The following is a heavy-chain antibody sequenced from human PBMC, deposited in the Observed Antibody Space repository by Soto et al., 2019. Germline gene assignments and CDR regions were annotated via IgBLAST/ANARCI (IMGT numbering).Heavy chain of an antibody. V-gene: IGHV3-7*03. CDR3: ARSYYYDSSGYYPEYYFDY. CDR1: GFTFSSYW. CDR2: IKQDGSEK. J-gene: IGHJ4*02. Sequence: GGSLRLSCAASGFTFSSYWMSWVRQAPGKGLEWVANIKQDGSEKYYVDSVKGRFTISRDNAKNSLYLQMNSLRAEDTAVYYCARSYYYDSSGYYPEYYFDYWGQGTLVTVSS. D-gene: IGHD3-22*01.